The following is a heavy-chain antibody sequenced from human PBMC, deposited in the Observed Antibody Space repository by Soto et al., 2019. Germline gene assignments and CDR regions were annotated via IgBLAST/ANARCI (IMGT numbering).Heavy chain of an antibody. Sequence: ASVKVSCKASGYTFTSYGISWVRQAPGQGLEWMGRIIPILGIANYAQKFQGRVTITEDTSTDTAYMELSSLRSEDTAVYYCATGADGQWLVPGYWGQGTLVTVSS. V-gene: IGHV1-69*04. CDR2: IIPILGIA. D-gene: IGHD6-19*01. CDR1: GYTFTSYG. CDR3: ATGADGQWLVPGY. J-gene: IGHJ4*02.